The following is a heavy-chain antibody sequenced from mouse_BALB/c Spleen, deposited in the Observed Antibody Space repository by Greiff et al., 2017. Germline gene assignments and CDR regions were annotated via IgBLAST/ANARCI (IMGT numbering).Heavy chain of an antibody. D-gene: IGHD1-1*01. Sequence: VKLQESGPGLVAPSQSLSITCTVSGFSLTSYGVHWVRQPPGKGLEWLGVIWAGGSTNYNSALMSRLSISKDNSKSQVFLKMNSLQTDDTAMYYCAREDRIYYYGSLDYWGQGTTLTVSS. CDR3: AREDRIYYYGSLDY. J-gene: IGHJ2*01. V-gene: IGHV2-9*02. CDR1: GFSLTSYG. CDR2: IWAGGST.